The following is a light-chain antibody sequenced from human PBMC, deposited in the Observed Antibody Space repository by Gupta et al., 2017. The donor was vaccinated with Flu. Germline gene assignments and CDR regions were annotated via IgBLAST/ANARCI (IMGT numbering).Light chain of an antibody. V-gene: IGKV4-1*01. CDR3: QQYYSSPCT. CDR1: QSVFFNSNNKNY. Sequence: DIVLTQSPDSLAVSLGERATINCKSSQSVFFNSNNKNYLAWYQQKPGQPPKLLIYWASTRESGVPDRFSGSGSGTDFTLTITSLQAEDVAVYYCQQYYSSPCTFGPGTKVDIK. CDR2: WAS. J-gene: IGKJ3*01.